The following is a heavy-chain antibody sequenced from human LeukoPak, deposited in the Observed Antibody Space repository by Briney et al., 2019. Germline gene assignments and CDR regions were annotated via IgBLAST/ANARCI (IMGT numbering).Heavy chain of an antibody. CDR3: ARDFKDREV. D-gene: IGHD3-10*01. CDR2: ISTDGSDT. Sequence: GGSLCLSCVASGFTFNSHRMHWVRQAPGKGLVWVSGISTDGSDTRCADSVKGRFTISRDNAKNTLYLQLNNLRGEDTAVYYCARDFKDREVWGQGTLVTVSS. J-gene: IGHJ4*02. V-gene: IGHV3-74*01. CDR1: GFTFNSHR.